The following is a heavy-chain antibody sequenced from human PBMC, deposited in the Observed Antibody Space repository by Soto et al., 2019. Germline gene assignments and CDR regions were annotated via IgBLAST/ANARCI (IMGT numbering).Heavy chain of an antibody. V-gene: IGHV1-2*04. CDR1: GYTFTGYY. CDR2: VNPNSGGT. Sequence: RASVKVSCKASGYTFTGYYIHWVRQAPGRGLEWMGWVNPNSGGTNYAQKFQGWVTMTRDTSISTAYMELSRLRSDDTAVYYCVTSRVSIAVAGETEYYFDYWGQGTLVTVSS. CDR3: VTSRVSIAVAGETEYYFDY. J-gene: IGHJ4*02. D-gene: IGHD6-19*01.